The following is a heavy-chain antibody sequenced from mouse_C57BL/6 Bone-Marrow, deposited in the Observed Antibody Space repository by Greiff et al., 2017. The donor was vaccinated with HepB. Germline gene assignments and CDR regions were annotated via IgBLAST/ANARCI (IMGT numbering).Heavy chain of an antibody. CDR3: ARFDYDEGAWFAY. CDR1: GYTFTSYG. Sequence: VQLQQSGAELARPGASVKLSCKASGYTFTSYGISWVKQRTGQGLEWIGEIYPRSGNTYYNEKFKGKATLTADKSSSTAYMELRSLTSEDSAVYFCARFDYDEGAWFAYWGQVTLVTVSA. D-gene: IGHD2-4*01. J-gene: IGHJ3*01. CDR2: IYPRSGNT. V-gene: IGHV1-81*01.